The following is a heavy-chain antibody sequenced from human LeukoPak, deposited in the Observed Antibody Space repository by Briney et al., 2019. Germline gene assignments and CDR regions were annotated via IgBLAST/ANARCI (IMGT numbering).Heavy chain of an antibody. V-gene: IGHV4-34*09. CDR3: ARDVVSSGWYLGYYYGMDV. J-gene: IGHJ6*02. CDR2: INHSGST. CDR1: GGSFSGYY. D-gene: IGHD6-19*01. Sequence: SETLSLTCAVYGGSFSGYYWSWIRQPPGKGLGWIGEINHSGSTYYNPSLKSRVTISVDTSKNQFSLKLSSVTAADTAVYYCARDVVSSGWYLGYYYGMDVWGQGTTVTVSS.